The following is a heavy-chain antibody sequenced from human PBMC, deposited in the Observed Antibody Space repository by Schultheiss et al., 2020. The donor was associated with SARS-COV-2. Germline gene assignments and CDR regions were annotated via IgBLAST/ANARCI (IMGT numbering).Heavy chain of an antibody. D-gene: IGHD3-9*01. Sequence: GGSLRLSCAASGFTFSSYAMHWVRQAPGKGLEWVAVIWYDGSNKYYADSVKGRFTISRDNSKNTLYLQMNSLRAEDTAVYYCARDSFYDILTGYTRGGYYYGMDVWGQGTTVTVSS. CDR2: IWYDGSNK. V-gene: IGHV3-33*08. CDR1: GFTFSSYA. CDR3: ARDSFYDILTGYTRGGYYYGMDV. J-gene: IGHJ6*02.